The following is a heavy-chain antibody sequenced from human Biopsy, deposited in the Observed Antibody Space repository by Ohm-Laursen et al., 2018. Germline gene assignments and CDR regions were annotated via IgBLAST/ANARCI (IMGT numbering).Heavy chain of an antibody. CDR1: GFPFDDYA. CDR2: ITSRSGYK. J-gene: IGHJ6*02. D-gene: IGHD3-10*01. CDR3: ASLGLVWFGELLSVPFGMDV. V-gene: IGHV3-21*01. Sequence: SLRLSCAASGFPFDDYAMHWVRQVPGKGLEWVSSITSRSGYKYYADSVKGRFTISRDNAKNSLYLQMNSLRAEDTAVYFCASLGLVWFGELLSVPFGMDVWGQGTTVTVSS.